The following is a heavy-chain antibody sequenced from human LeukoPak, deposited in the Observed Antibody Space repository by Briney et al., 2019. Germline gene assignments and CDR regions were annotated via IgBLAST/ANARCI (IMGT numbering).Heavy chain of an antibody. V-gene: IGHV4-39*07. Sequence: PSETLSLTCTVSGGSISSSSYYWGWIRQPPGKGLEWIGSIYYSGSTYYNPSLKSRVTISVDTSKNQFSLKMSSVTAADTAFYFCVNSGSNYEAVSWGQGTLVTVSS. CDR3: VNSGSNYEAVS. CDR1: GGSISSSSYY. CDR2: IYYSGST. D-gene: IGHD5-18*01. J-gene: IGHJ5*02.